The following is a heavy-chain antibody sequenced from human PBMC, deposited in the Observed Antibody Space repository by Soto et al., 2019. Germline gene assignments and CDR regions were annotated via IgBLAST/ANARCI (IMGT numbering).Heavy chain of an antibody. J-gene: IGHJ5*02. Sequence: QVQLVESGGGVVQPGTSLRLSCAPSGFTFSDYGIHWVRQSPGKGLEWVAVISHDGGDIFYADSVKGRFTISRDNSKNTLYLKMNSLKPEDTAVHYCARDPRNCASTSCTPHSLNNWFDPWGQGTLVAVSS. CDR1: GFTFSDYG. V-gene: IGHV3-30*03. CDR3: ARDPRNCASTSCTPHSLNNWFDP. D-gene: IGHD2-2*01. CDR2: ISHDGGDI.